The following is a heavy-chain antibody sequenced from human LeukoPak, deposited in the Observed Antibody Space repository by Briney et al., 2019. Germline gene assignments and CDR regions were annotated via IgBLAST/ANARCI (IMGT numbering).Heavy chain of an antibody. CDR1: GGSFSGYY. Sequence: SETLSLTCAVYGGSFSGYYWSWIRQPPGKGLVWIGEINHSGSTNYNPSLMSRVTISVDTSKNQFSLKLSSVTAADTAVYYCARKGYASPQDYWGQGTLVTVSS. CDR2: INHSGST. D-gene: IGHD1-1*01. CDR3: ARKGYASPQDY. V-gene: IGHV4-34*01. J-gene: IGHJ4*02.